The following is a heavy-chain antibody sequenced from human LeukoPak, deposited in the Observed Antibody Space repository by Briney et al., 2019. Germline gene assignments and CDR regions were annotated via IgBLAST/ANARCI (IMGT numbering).Heavy chain of an antibody. CDR3: ARIRYYYGSGSYSLGY. CDR2: INPNSGGT. V-gene: IGHV1-2*02. CDR1: GYTFIDYY. Sequence: ASVKVSCKASGYTFIDYYIHWVRQAPGQGLEWMGWINPNSGGTNYGQKFQGRVTMTRDTSISTAYMELSRLISDEAAVYYCARIRYYYGSGSYSLGYWGQGTLVTVSS. D-gene: IGHD3-10*01. J-gene: IGHJ4*02.